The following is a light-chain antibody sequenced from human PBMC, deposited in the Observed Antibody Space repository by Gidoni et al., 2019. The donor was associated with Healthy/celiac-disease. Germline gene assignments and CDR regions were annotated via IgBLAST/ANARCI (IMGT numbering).Light chain of an antibody. Sequence: IQMTQSPSSLSASVGDRVTITCRASQSISSYLNWYQQKPGKAPKLLIYGASNLQSGVPSRFSGSGSGTDFTLTISSLQPEEFATYYCQQTYSTPPWTFGQGTKVEIK. CDR3: QQTYSTPPWT. CDR2: GAS. V-gene: IGKV1-39*01. J-gene: IGKJ1*01. CDR1: QSISSY.